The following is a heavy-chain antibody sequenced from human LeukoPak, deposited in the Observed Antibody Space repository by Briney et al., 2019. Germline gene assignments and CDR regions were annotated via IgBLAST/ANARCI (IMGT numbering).Heavy chain of an antibody. CDR3: ARARVTGDYYYYYMDI. Sequence: ASVKVSCKASGYTFTNNGISWVRQAPGQGLEWMGWMNLYTGNTAYAQKFQGRVTITRDTSITTAYMELSSLRSEDTAVYYCARARVTGDYYYYYMDIWGKGTTVIVSS. CDR2: MNLYTGNT. V-gene: IGHV1-8*03. D-gene: IGHD1-20*01. CDR1: GYTFTNNG. J-gene: IGHJ6*03.